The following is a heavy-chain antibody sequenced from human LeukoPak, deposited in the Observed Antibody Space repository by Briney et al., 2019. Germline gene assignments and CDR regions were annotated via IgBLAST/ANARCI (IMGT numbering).Heavy chain of an antibody. D-gene: IGHD4-11*01. CDR1: GFTFSSYE. Sequence: PGGSLRLSCAASGFTFSSYEMNWVRQAPGKGLEWVSYISSSGSTIYYADSVKGRFTMSRDNAKNSLYLQMNSLRAEDTAIYYCARERVTTGGDAFDIWGQGTMVTVSS. CDR3: ARERVTTGGDAFDI. V-gene: IGHV3-48*03. J-gene: IGHJ3*02. CDR2: ISSSGSTI.